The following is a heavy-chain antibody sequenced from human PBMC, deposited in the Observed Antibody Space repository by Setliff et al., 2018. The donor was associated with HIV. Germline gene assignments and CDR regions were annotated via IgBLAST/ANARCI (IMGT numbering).Heavy chain of an antibody. Sequence: PGGSLRLSCAASGFTFSTYGLDWVRQAPGKGLEWVSYINGGGTTIYYADSVKGRFTISRDNAKNSLYLQMNSLRAEDTALYYCTRRYSSSSTGFDYWGQGTLVTVSS. CDR2: INGGGTTI. J-gene: IGHJ4*02. CDR3: TRRYSSSSTGFDY. D-gene: IGHD6-6*01. CDR1: GFTFSTYG. V-gene: IGHV3-48*03.